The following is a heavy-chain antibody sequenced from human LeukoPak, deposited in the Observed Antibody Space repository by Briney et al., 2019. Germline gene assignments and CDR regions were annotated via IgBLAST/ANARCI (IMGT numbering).Heavy chain of an antibody. V-gene: IGHV3-30-3*01. D-gene: IGHD5-24*01. CDR2: ISYDGSNK. J-gene: IGHJ4*02. CDR3: ARVADGDKYGGRDY. Sequence: GGSLRLSCAASGFTFSSYAMHWARQAPGKGLEWVAVISYDGSNKYYADSVKGRFTISRDNAKDTLYLQMNSLRVEDTAVYYCARVADGDKYGGRDYWGQGALVIVSS. CDR1: GFTFSSYA.